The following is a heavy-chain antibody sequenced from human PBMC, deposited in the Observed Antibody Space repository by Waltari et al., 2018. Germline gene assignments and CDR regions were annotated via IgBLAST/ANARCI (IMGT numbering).Heavy chain of an antibody. J-gene: IGHJ3*02. Sequence: EVQLVESGGGLIQPGGSLRLSCAASGFTVSSNYMSWVRQAPGKGLEWVSVIYSGGITYYADSVKGRFTISRYNSKNTLYLQMNSLRAEDTAVYYCASLGRFDAFDIWGQGTMVTVSS. CDR1: GFTVSSNY. CDR3: ASLGRFDAFDI. D-gene: IGHD3-3*01. CDR2: IYSGGIT. V-gene: IGHV3-53*01.